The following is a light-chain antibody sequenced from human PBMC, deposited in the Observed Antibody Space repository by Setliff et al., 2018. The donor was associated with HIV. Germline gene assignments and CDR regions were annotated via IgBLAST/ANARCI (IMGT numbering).Light chain of an antibody. J-gene: IGLJ2*01. V-gene: IGLV2-14*02. CDR2: DVT. CDR1: SSNVGKYDF. CDR3: ASYTSSSIVI. Sequence: SALTQPASVSGSPGQSITISCTGNSSNVGKYDFVSWYRQYPGKGPQLTIYDVTKRPSGVSKRFSGSRSGNTASLTISGLQAEDEADYYCASYTSSSIVIFGGGTKVTVL.